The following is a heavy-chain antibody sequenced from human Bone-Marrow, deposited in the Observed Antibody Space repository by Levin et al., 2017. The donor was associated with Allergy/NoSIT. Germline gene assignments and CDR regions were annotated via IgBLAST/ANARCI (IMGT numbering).Heavy chain of an antibody. D-gene: IGHD3-10*01. CDR3: ARDPFAYNFGSGSYLDY. V-gene: IGHV3-74*01. CDR1: GFAFSNYW. J-gene: IGHJ4*02. CDR2: INRGGSST. Sequence: GESLKISCAASGFAFSNYWMHWVRQAPGKGLVWVSRINRGGSSTTYADSVKGRFTISRDNAKNTLYLQINSLRAEDTAVYYCARDPFAYNFGSGSYLDYWGQGTLVSVSS.